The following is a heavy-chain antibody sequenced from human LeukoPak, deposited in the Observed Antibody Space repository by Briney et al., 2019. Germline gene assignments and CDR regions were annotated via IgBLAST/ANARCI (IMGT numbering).Heavy chain of an antibody. CDR3: ANDPFITMIVVVI. D-gene: IGHD3-22*01. V-gene: IGHV3-23*01. CDR2: ISGSGGSK. CDR1: GFTFSSYA. Sequence: PGGSLRLSCAASGFTFSSYAMSWVRQAPGKGLELVSAISGSGGSKYYAESVKGRFTISRDNSKTTLYLQMNSLRAEDTAVYYCANDPFITMIVVVIWGQGTLVTVSS. J-gene: IGHJ4*02.